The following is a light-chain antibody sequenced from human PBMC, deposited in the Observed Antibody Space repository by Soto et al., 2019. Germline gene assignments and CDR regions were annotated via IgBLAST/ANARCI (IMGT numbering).Light chain of an antibody. CDR3: ISYTGSSTSYV. Sequence: QSALTQPASVSGSPGQSITISCTGSTSDVGAYNYVSWYKHHPGKTPKLMIYEVSNRPSGVSSRFSGSKSGNTASLTISGLQAEDEADYYCISYTGSSTSYVFGSGTKVTV. J-gene: IGLJ1*01. CDR1: TSDVGAYNY. CDR2: EVS. V-gene: IGLV2-14*01.